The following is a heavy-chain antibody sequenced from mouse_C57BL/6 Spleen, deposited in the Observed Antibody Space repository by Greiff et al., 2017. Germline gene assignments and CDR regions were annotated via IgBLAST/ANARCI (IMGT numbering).Heavy chain of an antibody. J-gene: IGHJ4*01. CDR1: GFSLTSYG. Sequence: VQLQQSGPGLVQPSQSLSITCTVSGFSLTSYGVHWVRQSPGKGLEWLGVIWSGGSTDSNAAFISRQSISKDNSNSPVFFKMNILQADDTDRDYCARNEGDYEYDGYYARDYGGQGTSGTVSS. D-gene: IGHD2-4*01. V-gene: IGHV2-2*01. CDR2: IWSGGST. CDR3: ARNEGDYEYDGYYARDY.